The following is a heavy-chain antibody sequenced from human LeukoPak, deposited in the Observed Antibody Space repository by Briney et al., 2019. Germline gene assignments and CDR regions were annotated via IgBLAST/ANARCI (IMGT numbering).Heavy chain of an antibody. CDR3: ARDRSRGNDY. J-gene: IGHJ4*02. CDR1: GYTFTSYG. V-gene: IGHV1-18*01. D-gene: IGHD2-2*01. Sequence: LRASVKVSCKASGYTFTSYGISWVRQAPGHGLEWMGWISAYNGNTNYAQKLQGRVTMTTDTSTSTAYLELRSLRSDDTAVYYCARDRSRGNDYWGQGTLVTVSS. CDR2: ISAYNGNT.